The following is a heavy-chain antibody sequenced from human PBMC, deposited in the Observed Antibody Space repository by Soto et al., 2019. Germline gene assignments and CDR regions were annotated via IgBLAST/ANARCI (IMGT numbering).Heavy chain of an antibody. CDR1: ADTFTSYY. Sequence: GASVKVSCKAPADTFTSYYIHWVRQAPGQGLECMGWINPNTGGTKYAQKFQGRVAMTRDTSISTAYMELSWLTSDDTAIYYCARSTSTIGARLDSWGQGTLVTVSS. CDR3: ARSTSTIGARLDS. J-gene: IGHJ4*02. D-gene: IGHD6-6*01. V-gene: IGHV1-2*02. CDR2: INPNTGGT.